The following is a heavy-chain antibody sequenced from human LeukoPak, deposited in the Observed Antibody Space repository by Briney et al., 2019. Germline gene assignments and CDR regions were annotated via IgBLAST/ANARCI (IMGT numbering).Heavy chain of an antibody. J-gene: IGHJ4*02. CDR1: NYSISSGFY. CDR3: ARGLDWNPDGGYFDS. V-gene: IGHV4-38-2*02. Sequence: SETLSLTCTVSNYSISSGFYWGWIRQPPGKGLDWIASIYYGGNTYYNPSLKSRVTISVATSKNQFSLKLSSVTAADMAIYYCARGLDWNPDGGYFDSWGQGILVTVSS. D-gene: IGHD1-1*01. CDR2: IYYGGNT.